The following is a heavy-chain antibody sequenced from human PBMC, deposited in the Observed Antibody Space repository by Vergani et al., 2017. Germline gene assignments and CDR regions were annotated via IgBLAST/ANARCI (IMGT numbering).Heavy chain of an antibody. CDR1: VVTLSNYD. Sequence: QVQMVESGGGGVKRGGSLRHSRATSVVTLSNYDMQWIRQGPGKGLEFVAFIKFDGSNQYYADSVKDRFTLSRDFSKNTLDLQMNSLRTDDTATYYCAKHFRGWGMDYWGQGTQVIVSS. CDR2: IKFDGSNQ. V-gene: IGHV3-30*02. CDR3: AKHFRGWGMDY. J-gene: IGHJ4*02. D-gene: IGHD3-16*01.